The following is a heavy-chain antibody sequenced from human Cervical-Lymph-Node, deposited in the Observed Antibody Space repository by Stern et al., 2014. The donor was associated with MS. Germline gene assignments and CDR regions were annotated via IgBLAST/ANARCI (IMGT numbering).Heavy chain of an antibody. CDR2: IIPVFGTP. D-gene: IGHD1-14*01. Sequence: QDQLVQSGAEVQKPGSSVRVSCKASGDTSNTDAVHWVRQAPGQGLEWMGGIIPVFGTPVYAQRFKGRVSIAADESAATNYMELSSLTSDDTAVYYCARGASSAVWYKHGVDVWGQGTTVTVSS. V-gene: IGHV1-69*12. CDR3: ARGASSAVWYKHGVDV. J-gene: IGHJ6*02. CDR1: GDTSNTDA.